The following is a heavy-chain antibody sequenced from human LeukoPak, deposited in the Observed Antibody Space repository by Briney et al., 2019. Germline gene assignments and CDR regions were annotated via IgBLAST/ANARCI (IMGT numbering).Heavy chain of an antibody. CDR3: ARPGMEGATTDAFDI. D-gene: IGHD1-26*01. CDR2: IYPGDSET. V-gene: IGHV5-51*01. CDR1: GYSFTTYW. Sequence: GESLKISCKGSGYSFTTYWIAWVRQMPGKGLEWMGIIYPGDSETRYSPSFQGQVTISADKSISTAYLQWSSLKASDTAMYYCARPGMEGATTDAFDIWGQETMVTVSS. J-gene: IGHJ3*02.